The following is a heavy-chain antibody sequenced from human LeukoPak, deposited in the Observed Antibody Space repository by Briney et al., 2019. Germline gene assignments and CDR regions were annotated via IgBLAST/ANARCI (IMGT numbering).Heavy chain of an antibody. CDR3: ARSWSSGYYALYYFDY. Sequence: AASVKVSCKASGYTFTSYDINWVRQATGQGLEWMGWMNPYSGNTGYAQKFQGRVTMTRNTSISTAYMELSSLRSEDTAVYYCARSWSSGYYALYYFDYWGQGTLVTVSS. V-gene: IGHV1-8*01. J-gene: IGHJ4*02. CDR2: MNPYSGNT. CDR1: GYTFTSYD. D-gene: IGHD3-22*01.